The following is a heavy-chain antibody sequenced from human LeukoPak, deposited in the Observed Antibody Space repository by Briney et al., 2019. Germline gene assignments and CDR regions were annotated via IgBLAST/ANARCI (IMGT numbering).Heavy chain of an antibody. V-gene: IGHV1-3*01. Sequence: ASVTVSCTASGYTFTSYAMHWVRQAPGQRLEWMGWINAGNGNTKYSQKFQGRVTITRDTSASTAYMELSSLRSEDTAVYYCARGKEEYYYDSSGYYSTANWFDPWGQGTLVTVSS. CDR3: ARGKEEYYYDSSGYYSTANWFDP. D-gene: IGHD3-22*01. CDR1: GYTFTSYA. CDR2: INAGNGNT. J-gene: IGHJ5*02.